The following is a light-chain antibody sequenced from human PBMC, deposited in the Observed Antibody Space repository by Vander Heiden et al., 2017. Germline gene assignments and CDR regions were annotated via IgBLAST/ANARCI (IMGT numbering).Light chain of an antibody. CDR1: QSISSY. CDR3: QQSDSTPWT. J-gene: IGKJ1*01. CDR2: AAS. Sequence: DIQMTQSPSSLSASVGVRVTITCRASQSISSYLNWYQQKPGKAPKLLIYAASSLQSGVPSRFSGSGSGTDFTLTISSLQPEDFATYYSQQSDSTPWTFGQGTKVEIK. V-gene: IGKV1-39*01.